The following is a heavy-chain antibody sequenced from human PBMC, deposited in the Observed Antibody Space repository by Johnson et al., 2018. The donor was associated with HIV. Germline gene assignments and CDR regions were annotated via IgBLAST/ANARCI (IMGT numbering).Heavy chain of an antibody. V-gene: IGHV3-30-3*01. CDR3: TGQRGDDAFDI. J-gene: IGHJ3*02. Sequence: QVQLVESGGGVVQPGGSLRLSCAASGFTFSSYPVHWVRQAPGKGLEWVAVISYDATNKYYADSVKGRFTISRDNSKNTLYLQMNSLRAEDMALYYCTGQRGDDAFDIWGQGTMVTVSS. D-gene: IGHD3-16*01. CDR2: ISYDATNK. CDR1: GFTFSSYP.